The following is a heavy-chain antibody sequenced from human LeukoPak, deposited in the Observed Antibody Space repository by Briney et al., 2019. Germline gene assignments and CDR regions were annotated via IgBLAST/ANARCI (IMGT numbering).Heavy chain of an antibody. D-gene: IGHD3-16*01. CDR1: GGSISSNNYY. CDR2: IYYSGST. V-gene: IGHV4-31*03. Sequence: SETLSLTCTVSGGSISSNNYYWSWIRQHPGKGLEWIGYIYYSGSTYYNPSLKSRVTISVDTSKNQFSLKLSSVTAADTAVYYCARCTVITTNTIDYWGEGTLVTVSS. CDR3: ARCTVITTNTIDY. J-gene: IGHJ4*02.